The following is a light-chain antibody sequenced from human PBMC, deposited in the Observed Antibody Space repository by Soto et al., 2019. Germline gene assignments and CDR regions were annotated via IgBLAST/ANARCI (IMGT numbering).Light chain of an antibody. CDR1: QGISNY. CDR3: IQDFISPLT. J-gene: IGKJ1*01. Sequence: ASQLTQSPSSLSASVRDRVTITRRASQGISNYLAWYQQKPGKAPKLLISATSTLQSGVPSRFSGRGSGTNFTLTISSLQPEDFATYYCIQDFISPLTVGQGTKVDIK. CDR2: ATS. V-gene: IGKV1-6*01.